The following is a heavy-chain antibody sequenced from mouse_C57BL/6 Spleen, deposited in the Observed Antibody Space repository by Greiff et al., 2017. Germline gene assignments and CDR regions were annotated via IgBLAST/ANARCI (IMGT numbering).Heavy chain of an antibody. Sequence: QVQLQQPGAELVKPGASVKMSCKASGYTFTSYWITWVKQRPGQGLEWIGDIYPGSGSTNYNEKLKGKATLTVDTSSSTAYRQLSSLSSEDSAVNYCARVGSSRYFAMDYWGQGTSVTVSS. D-gene: IGHD1-3*01. V-gene: IGHV1-55*01. J-gene: IGHJ4*01. CDR3: ARVGSSRYFAMDY. CDR1: GYTFTSYW. CDR2: IYPGSGST.